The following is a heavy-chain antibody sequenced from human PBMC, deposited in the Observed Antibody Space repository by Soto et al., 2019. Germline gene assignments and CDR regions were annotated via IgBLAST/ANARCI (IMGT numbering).Heavy chain of an antibody. D-gene: IGHD3-10*01. J-gene: IGHJ5*02. CDR1: GFSVRSRH. Sequence: GGSLRLSCAASGFSVRSRHMSWVRQAPGKWLEWVSIMYSGGDTYYAVSVKGRFTISRDNSKNTVFLQMNTLRHDDTAMYFCARLSPYDSGIYSLRYNWFHPWGQGTLVTVSS. V-gene: IGHV3-53*01. CDR3: ARLSPYDSGIYSLRYNWFHP. CDR2: MYSGGDT.